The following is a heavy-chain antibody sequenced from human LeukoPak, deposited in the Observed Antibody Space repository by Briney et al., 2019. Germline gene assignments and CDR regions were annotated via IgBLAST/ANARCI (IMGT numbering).Heavy chain of an antibody. J-gene: IGHJ4*02. D-gene: IGHD5-18*01. CDR2: ISINGDNT. V-gene: IGHV3-64D*06. CDR3: VKDHEYSYGY. CDR1: GFTFNNYA. Sequence: GGSLRLSCSASGFTFNNYAMHWVRQAPGKGLEFVSTISINGDNTYYADSVKGRFTISRDNSKNTLYLQVRSLRDEDTAVYYCVKDHEYSYGYWGRGTLVTVSS.